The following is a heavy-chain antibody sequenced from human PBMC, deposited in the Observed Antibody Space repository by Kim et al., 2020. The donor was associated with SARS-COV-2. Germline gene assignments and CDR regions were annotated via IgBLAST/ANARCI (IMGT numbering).Heavy chain of an antibody. CDR2: ISGSGGST. CDR1: GFTFNNFA. V-gene: IGHV3-23*01. J-gene: IGHJ4*02. Sequence: GGSLRLSCAASGFTFNNFAMTWVRQAPGKGLEWVSSISGSGGSTYFADSVKGRFTISRDNSKNTLFLQMSSLRAEDTAVYYCVRGFRTSDYWGQGTLVT. CDR3: VRGFRTSDY. D-gene: IGHD3-10*01.